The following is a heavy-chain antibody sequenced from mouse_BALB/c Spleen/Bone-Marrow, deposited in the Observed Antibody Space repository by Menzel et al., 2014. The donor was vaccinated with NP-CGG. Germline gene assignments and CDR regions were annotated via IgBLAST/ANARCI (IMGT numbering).Heavy chain of an antibody. CDR1: GYTFTDYN. J-gene: IGHJ3*01. CDR2: IYPYNGGA. D-gene: IGHD2-1*01. Sequence: VQLQLSGPELVKPGASVKISCKASGYTFTDYNMHWVKQSHGKSLEWIGYIYPYNGGAGYNQKFKSKATLTVDNSSSTAYMELRSLTSDDSAVYYCARSYGNYDAWFAHWGQGTLVTVSA. V-gene: IGHV1S29*02. CDR3: ARSYGNYDAWFAH.